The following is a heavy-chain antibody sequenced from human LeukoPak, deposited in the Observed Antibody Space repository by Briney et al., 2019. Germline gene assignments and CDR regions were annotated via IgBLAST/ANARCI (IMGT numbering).Heavy chain of an antibody. Sequence: GRSLRLSCAASGFTFSRNAMHWVHQAPGKGLEWVAVISYDGRDKHYADSVKGRFTISRDNSKNTLYLQMNSLRAEDTAVYYCAKDLKGIAAYYFDFWGQGALVTVSS. CDR2: ISYDGRDK. CDR1: GFTFSRNA. J-gene: IGHJ4*02. V-gene: IGHV3-30*18. D-gene: IGHD6-13*01. CDR3: AKDLKGIAAYYFDF.